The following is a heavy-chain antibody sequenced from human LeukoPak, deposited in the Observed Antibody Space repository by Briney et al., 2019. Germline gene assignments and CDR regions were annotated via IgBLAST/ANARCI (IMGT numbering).Heavy chain of an antibody. CDR3: ARAGNYYDSSGYGAFDI. D-gene: IGHD3-22*01. CDR2: IYYSGST. Sequence: SETLSLTCTVSGGSISSSSYYWGWIHQPPGKGLEWIGSIYYSGSTYYNPSLKSRVTISVDTSKNQFSLKLSSVTAADTAVYYWARAGNYYDSSGYGAFDIGGQGTMVTVSS. V-gene: IGHV4-39*07. J-gene: IGHJ3*02. CDR1: GGSISSSSYY.